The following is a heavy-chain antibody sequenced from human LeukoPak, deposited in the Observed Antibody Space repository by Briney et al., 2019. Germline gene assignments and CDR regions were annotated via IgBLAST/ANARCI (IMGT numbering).Heavy chain of an antibody. CDR2: ISVSGST. V-gene: IGHV3-23*01. Sequence: GGSLRLSCTASGFTFSSYAMSWVRQAPGKGLEWVSAISVSGSTYYADSVKGRFTISRDNSKNTLYLQMNSLRAEDTAVYYCAKGTTSGSYYSYYFDYWGQGTLVTVSS. CDR1: GFTFSSYA. J-gene: IGHJ4*02. CDR3: AKGTTSGSYYSYYFDY. D-gene: IGHD1-26*01.